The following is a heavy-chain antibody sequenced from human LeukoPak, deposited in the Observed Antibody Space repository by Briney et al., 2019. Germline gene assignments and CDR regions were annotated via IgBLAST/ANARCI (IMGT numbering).Heavy chain of an antibody. CDR3: ARCALHGYHEY. D-gene: IGHD5-24*01. CDR2: IYSGGST. CDR1: GFTVSSNY. V-gene: IGHV3-53*01. Sequence: GGSLRLSCAASGFTVSSNYMSWVRQAPGKGLEWVSLIYSGGSTYYADSVKGRFTISRDNSKNTVYLQMNSLRAGDTAVYYCARCALHGYHEYWGQGALVTVSS. J-gene: IGHJ4*02.